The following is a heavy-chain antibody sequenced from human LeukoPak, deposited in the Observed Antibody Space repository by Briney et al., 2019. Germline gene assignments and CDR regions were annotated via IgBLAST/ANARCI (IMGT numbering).Heavy chain of an antibody. V-gene: IGHV4-34*01. CDR1: GGSFSGYY. D-gene: IGHD3-22*01. CDR2: INHSGST. CDR3: ARGPYDSSGYYYDYYYYYGMDV. J-gene: IGHJ6*02. Sequence: SSETLSLTCAVYGGSFSGYYWSWIRQPPGKGLEWIGEINHSGSTNYNPSLKSRVTVSVDTSKNQFSLKLSSVTAADTAVYYCARGPYDSSGYYYDYYYYYGMDVWGQGTTVTVSS.